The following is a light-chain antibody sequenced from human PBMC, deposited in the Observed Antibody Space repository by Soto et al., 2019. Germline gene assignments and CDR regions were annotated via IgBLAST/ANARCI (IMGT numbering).Light chain of an antibody. Sequence: QSALTQPPSASGSPGQSVTISCTGTSSDFGGYNYVSWYQQHPGKAPKLMIYEVSKRPSGVPDRFSGSKSGNTASLTVSGLQAEDEADYYCSSYAGSNIVVFGGGTKLTVL. J-gene: IGLJ2*01. CDR2: EVS. CDR1: SSDFGGYNY. CDR3: SSYAGSNIVV. V-gene: IGLV2-8*01.